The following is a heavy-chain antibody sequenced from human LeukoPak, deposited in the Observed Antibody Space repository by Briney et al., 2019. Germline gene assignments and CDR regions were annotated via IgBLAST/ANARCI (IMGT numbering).Heavy chain of an antibody. D-gene: IGHD3-22*01. CDR1: GFTFSSYW. V-gene: IGHV4-34*01. CDR2: INSSGSI. CDR3: ARPRYFNDGSGHTDI. J-gene: IGHJ3*02. Sequence: GSLRLSCAASGFTFSSYWMSWVRQAPGKGLEWIGEINSSGSINYNPSLKSRVTISVDTSKSQFSLKLISVTAADTAVYYCARPRYFNDGSGHTDIWGQGTMVTVSS.